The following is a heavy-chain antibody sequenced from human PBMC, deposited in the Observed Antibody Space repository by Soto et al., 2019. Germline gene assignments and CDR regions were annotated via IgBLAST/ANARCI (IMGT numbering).Heavy chain of an antibody. V-gene: IGHV3-48*01. CDR3: AKARDQQWVRLPFDY. Sequence: EVQLVDSGGGLVQPGGSLRLSCAASGFTFSSYSMIWVRQAPGKGLEWVSYISSGSSTIYYADSVKGRFTVSRDNAKNSLYLQMNSLTAEDTAMYYCAKARDQQWVRLPFDYWGQGILVIVSS. CDR2: ISSGSSTI. J-gene: IGHJ4*02. D-gene: IGHD6-19*01. CDR1: GFTFSSYS.